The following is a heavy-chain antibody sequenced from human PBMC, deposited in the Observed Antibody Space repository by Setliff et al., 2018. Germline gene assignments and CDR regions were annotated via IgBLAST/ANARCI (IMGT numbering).Heavy chain of an antibody. Sequence: PSETLSLTCTVSGGSISSYYWSWIRQPPGKGLEWIGYIYYSGSTNYIPSLKSRVTISVDTSKNQFSLKLSSVTAADTAVYYCAREWNYYDSSGYGYAFDIWGQGTMVTVSS. J-gene: IGHJ3*02. CDR2: IYYSGST. CDR1: GGSISSYY. V-gene: IGHV4-59*01. CDR3: AREWNYYDSSGYGYAFDI. D-gene: IGHD3-22*01.